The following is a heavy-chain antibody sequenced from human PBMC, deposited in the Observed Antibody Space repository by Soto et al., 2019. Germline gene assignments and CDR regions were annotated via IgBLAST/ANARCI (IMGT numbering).Heavy chain of an antibody. CDR2: IRSKAYGGTT. CDR1: GFTFGDYA. V-gene: IGHV3-49*04. CDR3: TREFYGDYSPN. Sequence: GGSLRLSCTASGFTFGDYAMSWVRQAPGKGLEWVGFIRSKAYGGTTEYAASVKGRFTISRDDSKSIAYLQMNSLKTEDTAVYYCTREFYGDYSPNWGQGTLVTVSS. D-gene: IGHD4-17*01. J-gene: IGHJ4*02.